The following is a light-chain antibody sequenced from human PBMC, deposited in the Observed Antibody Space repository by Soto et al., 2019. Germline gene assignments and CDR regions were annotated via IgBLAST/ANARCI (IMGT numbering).Light chain of an antibody. J-gene: IGLJ2*01. V-gene: IGLV2-23*02. CDR1: SSDIGNYNI. CDR3: CSYAGSRTWV. Sequence: QSALTQPASVSGSPGQSITISCTGTSSDIGNYNIVSWYQQHPGKAPKVIIYEVNTRPSGVSNRFSGSKSGNTASLTISGLQADDEADYYCCSYAGSRTWVFGGGTKVTVL. CDR2: EVN.